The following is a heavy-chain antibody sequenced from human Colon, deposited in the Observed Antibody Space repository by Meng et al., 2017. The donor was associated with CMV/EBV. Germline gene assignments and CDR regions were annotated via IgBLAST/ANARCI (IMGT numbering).Heavy chain of an antibody. CDR3: ARNRLECGGDCYFGDH. V-gene: IGHV3-53*05. D-gene: IGHD2-21*02. CDR2: IHRYGTA. Sequence: GESLKISCAASGISVSSNYMSWVRQGPGKGLEWLSVIHRYGTAYYADSVKGRFTISRDESKNTLYLQLNNLRVEDTGVYYCARNRLECGGDCYFGDHWGQGTLVTVS. J-gene: IGHJ4*02. CDR1: GISVSSNY.